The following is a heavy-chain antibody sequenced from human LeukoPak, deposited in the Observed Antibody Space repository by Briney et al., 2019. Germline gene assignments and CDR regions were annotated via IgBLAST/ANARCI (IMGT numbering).Heavy chain of an antibody. J-gene: IGHJ4*02. CDR1: GGSISSYY. V-gene: IGHV4-59*01. Sequence: SETLSLTCTVSGGSISSYYWSWIRQPPGKGLEWIGYIYYSGSTNYNPSLKSRVTISVDTSKNQFSLKLSSVTAADTAVYYCASSPYSSSPYFDYWGQRTLVTVSS. CDR3: ASSPYSSSPYFDY. D-gene: IGHD6-6*01. CDR2: IYYSGST.